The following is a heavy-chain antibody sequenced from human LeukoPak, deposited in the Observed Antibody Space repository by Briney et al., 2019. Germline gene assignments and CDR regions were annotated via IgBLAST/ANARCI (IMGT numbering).Heavy chain of an antibody. CDR3: ASCIAARPDDAFDI. J-gene: IGHJ3*02. Sequence: ASVKISCKASGYTFTGYYMHWVRQAPGQGLEWMGWINPNSGGTNYAQKFQGRVTMTRDTSISTAYMELSRLRSDDTAVYYCASCIAARPDDAFDIWGQGTMVTVSS. CDR2: INPNSGGT. D-gene: IGHD6-6*01. V-gene: IGHV1-2*02. CDR1: GYTFTGYY.